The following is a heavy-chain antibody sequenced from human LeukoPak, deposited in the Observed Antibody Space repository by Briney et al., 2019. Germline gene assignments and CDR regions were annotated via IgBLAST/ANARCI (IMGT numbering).Heavy chain of an antibody. Sequence: PSETLSLTCSVSDGXISSYYWSWIRQPPGKGLEWIGYMSYSGSTNYNPSLKSRVTISVDTSKNQFSLKLSSVTAADTAVYYCARHWVSGGAFDYWGQGTLVTVSS. CDR1: DGXISSYY. V-gene: IGHV4-59*08. CDR2: MSYSGST. D-gene: IGHD6-13*01. J-gene: IGHJ4*02. CDR3: ARHWVSGGAFDY.